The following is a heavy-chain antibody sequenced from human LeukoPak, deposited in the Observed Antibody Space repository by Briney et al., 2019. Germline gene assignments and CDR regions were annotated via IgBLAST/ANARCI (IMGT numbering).Heavy chain of an antibody. Sequence: GGSLRLSXSASGFTISSYWMHWVRQAPGKGLVWVSRISPAGSVTNHADSVRGRFTISRDTATNTLYLEMNSLRAEDTAVYYCSRDFVGAEDYWGQRTLVTVSS. V-gene: IGHV3-74*01. D-gene: IGHD3-16*01. CDR2: ISPAGSVT. CDR3: SRDFVGAEDY. J-gene: IGHJ4*02. CDR1: GFTISSYW.